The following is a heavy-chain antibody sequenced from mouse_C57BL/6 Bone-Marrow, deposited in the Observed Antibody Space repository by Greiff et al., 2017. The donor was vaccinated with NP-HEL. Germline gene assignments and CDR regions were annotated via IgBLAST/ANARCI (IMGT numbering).Heavy chain of an antibody. Sequence: DVQLVESGGDLVKPGGSLKLSCAASGFTFSSYGMSWVRQTPDKRLEWVATISSGGSYTYYPDSVKGRFTISRDNAKNTLYLQMSSLKSEDTAMYYCARQGTTALRYFGVWGTGATVTVS. CDR3: ARQGTTALRYFGV. CDR2: ISSGGSYT. D-gene: IGHD1-2*01. J-gene: IGHJ1*03. V-gene: IGHV5-6*01. CDR1: GFTFSSYG.